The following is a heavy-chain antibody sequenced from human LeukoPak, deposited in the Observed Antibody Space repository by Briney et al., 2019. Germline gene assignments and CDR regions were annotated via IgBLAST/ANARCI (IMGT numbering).Heavy chain of an antibody. J-gene: IGHJ4*02. CDR1: GFTFSSFE. CDR3: AREEYYYGSGSYNWAY. D-gene: IGHD3-10*01. V-gene: IGHV3-48*03. CDR2: ISSSGITI. Sequence: SGGSLRLSCAASGFTFSSFEMSWVRQAPGKGLEWVSYISSSGITIYYADSMKGRFTISRDNAKNSLYLQMNSLRAEDTAVYYCAREEYYYGSGSYNWAYWGQGTLVTVSS.